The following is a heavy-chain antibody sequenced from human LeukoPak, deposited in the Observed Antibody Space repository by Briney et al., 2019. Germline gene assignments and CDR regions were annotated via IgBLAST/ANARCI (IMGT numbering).Heavy chain of an antibody. CDR2: IYHSGGT. CDR1: GYSISSGYY. J-gene: IGHJ4*02. CDR3: ARDAAGDYPDY. Sequence: PSETLSLTCTVSGYSISSGYYWGWIRQPPGKGLEWIGSIYHSGGTYYNPSLKSRVTISVDTSKNQFSLKLSSVTAADTAVYYCARDAAGDYPDYWGQGTLVTVSS. V-gene: IGHV4-38-2*02. D-gene: IGHD4-17*01.